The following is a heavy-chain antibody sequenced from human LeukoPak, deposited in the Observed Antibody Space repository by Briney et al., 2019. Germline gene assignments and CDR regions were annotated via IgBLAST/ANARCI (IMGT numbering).Heavy chain of an antibody. CDR2: IYTSGST. D-gene: IGHD6-13*01. Sequence: SETLSLTCTASGDSISSARYYWSWIRQPAAKGLEWIGRIYTSGSTNYSPSLKSRVTISVDSSKNQFSLKLSSVTAADTAVYYCARVGSSWYGFLDYWGQGTLVTVSS. CDR3: ARVGSSWYGFLDY. V-gene: IGHV4-61*02. CDR1: GDSISSARYY. J-gene: IGHJ4*02.